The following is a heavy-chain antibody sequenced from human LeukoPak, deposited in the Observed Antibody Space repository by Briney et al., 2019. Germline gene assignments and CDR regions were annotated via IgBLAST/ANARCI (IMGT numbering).Heavy chain of an antibody. CDR2: ISSSSSYI. J-gene: IGHJ4*02. V-gene: IGHV3-21*04. D-gene: IGHD6-19*01. CDR3: ARVGYSSGWYRN. Sequence: GGSLRLSCAASGFTFSSYSMNWVRQAPGKGLEWVSSISSSSSYIYYADSVKGRFTISRDNSKNTLYLQMNSLRAEDTAVYYCARVGYSSGWYRNWGQGTLVTVSS. CDR1: GFTFSSYS.